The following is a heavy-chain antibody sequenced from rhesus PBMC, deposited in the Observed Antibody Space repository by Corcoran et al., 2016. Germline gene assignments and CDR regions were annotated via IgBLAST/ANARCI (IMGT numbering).Heavy chain of an antibody. J-gene: IGHJ4*01. CDR3: ARDLSYTAAWGY. CDR2: LYGSSTST. V-gene: IGHV4S10*01. D-gene: IGHD6-25*01. Sequence: QVQLQESGPGVVKPSETLSLTCAVSGGSISDSYRWSWIRQPPGKGLEWIGYLYGSSTSTNYNPSLKSRVTISKDPSKNQFSLKLSSVTAADTAVYYCARDLSYTAAWGYWGQGVLVTVSS. CDR1: GGSISDSYR.